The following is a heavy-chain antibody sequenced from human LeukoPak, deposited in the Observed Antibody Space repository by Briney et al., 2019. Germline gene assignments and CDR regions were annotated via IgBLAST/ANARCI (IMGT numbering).Heavy chain of an antibody. CDR3: ARDAAYSGYDQSGFDI. CDR1: GGTFSSYA. V-gene: IGHV1-46*01. CDR2: INPSGGST. Sequence: ASVKVSCKASGGTFSSYAVSWVRQAPGQGLEWMGIINPSGGSTSYAQKFQGRVTMTRDTSTSTVYMELSSLRSEDTAVYYCARDAAYSGYDQSGFDIWGQGTMVTVSS. D-gene: IGHD5-12*01. J-gene: IGHJ3*02.